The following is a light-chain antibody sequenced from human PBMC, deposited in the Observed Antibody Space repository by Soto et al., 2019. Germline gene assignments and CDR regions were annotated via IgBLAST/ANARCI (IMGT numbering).Light chain of an antibody. J-gene: IGKJ5*01. CDR1: QSVSSR. CDR2: GAS. Sequence: EIVLSQSPGTLSLSPGERATLSCRASQSVSSRLAWYQQKPGQAPRLLISGASSRATGIPDRFSGSGSATDFTLTISRLEPEGFALYYCQQYGSSPITFGQGTRLEIK. CDR3: QQYGSSPIT. V-gene: IGKV3-20*01.